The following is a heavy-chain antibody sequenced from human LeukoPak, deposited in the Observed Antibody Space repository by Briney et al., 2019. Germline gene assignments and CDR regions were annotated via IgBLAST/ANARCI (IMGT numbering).Heavy chain of an antibody. Sequence: PGGSLRLSCAVSGFTVSSNYMSWVRQAPGKELEWVSVIYSGGSTHYADSVKGRFTISRDNSKNTLYLQMNSLRAEDTAVYYCAKEIDYYYDSSGYFGSWGQGTLVTVSS. V-gene: IGHV3-53*01. CDR1: GFTVSSNY. CDR2: IYSGGST. CDR3: AKEIDYYYDSSGYFGS. D-gene: IGHD3-22*01. J-gene: IGHJ4*02.